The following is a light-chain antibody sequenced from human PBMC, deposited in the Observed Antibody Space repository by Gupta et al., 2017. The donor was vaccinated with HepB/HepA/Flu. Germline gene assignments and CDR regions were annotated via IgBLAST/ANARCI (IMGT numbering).Light chain of an antibody. CDR2: EVS. CDR3: SSDAGSNNLV. J-gene: IGLJ2*01. CDR1: SSDVGGYNY. Sequence: QSALTQPPSASGSPGQSVTISCTGTSSDVGGYNYVSWYQQHPGKAPTLMIYEVSKRPAGVPDRFSGSKSGNTASLTVSGLKEEEEADYYCSSDAGSNNLVFGGGTKLTVL. V-gene: IGLV2-8*01.